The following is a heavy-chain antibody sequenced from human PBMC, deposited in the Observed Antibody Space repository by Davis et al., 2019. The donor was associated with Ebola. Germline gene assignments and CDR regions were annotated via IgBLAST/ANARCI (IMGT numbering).Heavy chain of an antibody. J-gene: IGHJ6*04. CDR3: ARVRAVYAIHGMDV. D-gene: IGHD2-8*02. CDR1: GFTFSSYW. V-gene: IGHV3-74*01. CDR2: INSDGSST. Sequence: GESLKISCAASGFTFSSYWMHWVRQAPVKGLVWVSRINSDGSSTSYADSVKGRFTISRDNAKNTLYLQMNSLRAEDTAVYYCARVRAVYAIHGMDVWGKGTTVTVSS.